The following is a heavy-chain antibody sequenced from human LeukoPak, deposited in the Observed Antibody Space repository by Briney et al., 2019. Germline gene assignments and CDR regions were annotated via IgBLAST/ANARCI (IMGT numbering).Heavy chain of an antibody. Sequence: SETLSLTCAVHGGPLSGYDWSWIRQPPGKGLEWIGEINHSGSTNYNPSLKSRVTKLVDASKNQFSLKLSSVAAADTGVYYCARGIVGARIDYWGQGTLVTVSS. V-gene: IGHV4-34*01. CDR3: ARGIVGARIDY. J-gene: IGHJ4*02. CDR2: INHSGST. D-gene: IGHD1-26*01. CDR1: GGPLSGYD.